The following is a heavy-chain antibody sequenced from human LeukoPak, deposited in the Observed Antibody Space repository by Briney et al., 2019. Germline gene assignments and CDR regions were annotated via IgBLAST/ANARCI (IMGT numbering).Heavy chain of an antibody. CDR1: GGSISTYY. J-gene: IGHJ4*02. D-gene: IGHD1-26*01. CDR3: ARGPNQWELLDY. Sequence: SETLSLTCTVSGGSISTYYWSWIRQPPGKGLEWIGYISYSGSTNYNPSLKSRVTISVDTSNNQFSLKLSSVTAADTAIYYRARGPNQWELLDYWGQGTLVTVSS. CDR2: ISYSGST. V-gene: IGHV4-59*08.